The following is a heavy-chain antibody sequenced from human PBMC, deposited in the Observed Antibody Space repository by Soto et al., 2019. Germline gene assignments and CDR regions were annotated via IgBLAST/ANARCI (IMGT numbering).Heavy chain of an antibody. D-gene: IGHD3-10*01. CDR1: GGTFSSYA. CDR2: IIPIFGTA. V-gene: IGHV1-69*01. Sequence: QVQLVQSGAEVKKPGSSVKVSCKASGGTFSSYAISWVRQAPGQGLEWMGGIIPIFGTANYAQKFQGRVTITADESTRPGLLGVGRLGSGGKAVYFWAGGGFGEVLPWVGPWGPGTLGNGSS. J-gene: IGHJ5*02. CDR3: AGGGFGEVLPWVGP.